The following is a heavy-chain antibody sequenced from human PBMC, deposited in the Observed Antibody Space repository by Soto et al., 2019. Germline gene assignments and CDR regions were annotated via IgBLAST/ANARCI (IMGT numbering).Heavy chain of an antibody. CDR3: ARGSGIAVIPGELEDVHYDY. CDR2: ISQSGST. CDR1: GQSFSGHT. J-gene: IGHJ4*02. D-gene: IGHD2-2*01. V-gene: IGHV4-34*01. Sequence: QVQLQQWGAGLLKPSETLSLTCAVYGQSFSGHTWSWIRQSPGKGLEWIGEISQSGSTYYNPSLKTRVNSSADTSKNQFSLTLNSVTAADTGVFYCARGSGIAVIPGELEDVHYDYWGQGTLVSVSS.